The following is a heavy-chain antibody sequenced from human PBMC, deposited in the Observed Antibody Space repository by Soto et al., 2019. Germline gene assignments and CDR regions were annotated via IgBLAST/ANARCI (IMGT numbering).Heavy chain of an antibody. Sequence: SETLSLTCTVSGGSISSSSYYWGWIRQPPGKGLEWIGSIYYSGSTYYNPSLKGRVTISVDTSKNQFSLKLSSVTAADTAVYYCARARCSGGSCSPGGPPPDAFDIWGQGTMVTVSS. J-gene: IGHJ3*02. D-gene: IGHD2-15*01. CDR1: GGSISSSSYY. CDR2: IYYSGST. V-gene: IGHV4-39*07. CDR3: ARARCSGGSCSPGGPPPDAFDI.